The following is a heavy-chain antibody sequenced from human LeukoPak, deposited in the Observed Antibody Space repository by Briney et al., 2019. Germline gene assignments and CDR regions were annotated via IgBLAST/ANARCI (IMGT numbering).Heavy chain of an antibody. V-gene: IGHV3-73*01. D-gene: IGHD6-13*01. CDR1: GFDFSGSS. J-gene: IGHJ4*02. CDR3: ARRLYSDSWLHLDH. CDR2: IRSKLHNYST. Sequence: PGGSLRLSCEASGFDFSGSSMHWVRQASGKGLEWVGRIRSKLHNYSTSFGASVRGRFTLSRDDSNNTVYLQMNTLQTEDTAVYYCARRLYSDSWLHLDHWGKGILVIVSS.